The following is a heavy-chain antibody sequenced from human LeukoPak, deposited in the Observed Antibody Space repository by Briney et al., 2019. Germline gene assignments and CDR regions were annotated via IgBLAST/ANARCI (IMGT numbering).Heavy chain of an antibody. V-gene: IGHV3-7*01. CDR2: MKEDGSEE. CDR3: ARRGYSFGFDI. J-gene: IGHJ3*02. Sequence: GGSLRLSCAASGFTFSNYWMSWVRQAPGKGLEWVASMKEDGSEEYYVASVKGRVTISRDNARKSLYLQMNSLRVEDTALYYCARRGYSFGFDIWGQGTMVTVSS. CDR1: GFTFSNYW. D-gene: IGHD5-18*01.